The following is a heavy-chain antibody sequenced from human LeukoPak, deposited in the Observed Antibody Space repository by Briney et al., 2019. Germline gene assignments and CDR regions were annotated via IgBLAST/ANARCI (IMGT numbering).Heavy chain of an antibody. Sequence: SQTLSLTCTVSGGSINIGGYYWNWIRQPPGKGLEWIGYIYHSGNTYYNPSLKSRVTISVDRSKNQFSLKLSSVTAADTAVYYCASSYYYDSRGHWDWFDPWGQGTLVTVSS. V-gene: IGHV4-30-2*01. CDR2: IYHSGNT. J-gene: IGHJ5*02. D-gene: IGHD3-22*01. CDR3: ASSYYYDSRGHWDWFDP. CDR1: GGSINIGGYY.